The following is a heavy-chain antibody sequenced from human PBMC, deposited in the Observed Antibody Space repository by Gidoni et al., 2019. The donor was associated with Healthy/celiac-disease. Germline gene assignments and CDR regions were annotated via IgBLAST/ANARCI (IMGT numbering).Heavy chain of an antibody. D-gene: IGHD5-18*01. CDR2: ISAYNGNT. CDR1: GYTFNSYG. J-gene: IGHJ6*02. Sequence: QVQLVQSGAEVKKPGASVKVSCKASGYTFNSYGISWVRQAPGQGLEWMGWISAYNGNTNYAQKLQGRVTMTTDTSTSTAYMELRSLRSDDTAVYYCARDPGGYSYGDYYYYYGMDVWGQGTTVTVSS. CDR3: ARDPGGYSYGDYYYYYGMDV. V-gene: IGHV1-18*01.